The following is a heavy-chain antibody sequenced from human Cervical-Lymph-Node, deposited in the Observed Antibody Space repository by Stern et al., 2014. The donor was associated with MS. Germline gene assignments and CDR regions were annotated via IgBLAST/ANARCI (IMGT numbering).Heavy chain of an antibody. CDR2: IYPGTPDT. CDR1: GFSFTTYW. CDR3: ARHGGPNWNHEAHNWFDP. Sequence: VQLVQSGAEVKEPGESLKISCKGSGFSFTTYWIGWVRQMPGKGLEWMGIIYPGTPDTRYSPSFQGQVTISADKSISTAYLQWSSLKASDSAMYYCARHGGPNWNHEAHNWFDPWGQGTLVTVSS. D-gene: IGHD1-14*01. V-gene: IGHV5-51*01. J-gene: IGHJ5*02.